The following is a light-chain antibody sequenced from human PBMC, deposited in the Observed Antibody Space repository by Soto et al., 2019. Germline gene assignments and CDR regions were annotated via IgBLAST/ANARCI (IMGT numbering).Light chain of an antibody. V-gene: IGKV1-5*01. Sequence: DIQMTQSPSTLSASVGDRVTITCRASQSISTWLTWYQQKPGKAPNLLIYDASSLESGVPSRFSGSGSGTEFTLTSSSLQPDDFATYYCQQYNSSSWTFGQGTKVEIK. CDR3: QQYNSSSWT. CDR1: QSISTW. J-gene: IGKJ1*01. CDR2: DAS.